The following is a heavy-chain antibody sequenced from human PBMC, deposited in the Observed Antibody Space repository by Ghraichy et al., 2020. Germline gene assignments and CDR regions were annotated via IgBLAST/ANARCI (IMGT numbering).Heavy chain of an antibody. V-gene: IGHV3-30*04. Sequence: SLRLSCAASGFTFSSYAMHWVRQAPGKGLEWVAVISYDGSNKYYADSVKGRFTISRDNSKNTLYLQMNSLRAEDTAVYYCASPGTGSATFDYWGQGTLVTVSS. CDR1: GFTFSSYA. J-gene: IGHJ4*02. D-gene: IGHD1-14*01. CDR2: ISYDGSNK. CDR3: ASPGTGSATFDY.